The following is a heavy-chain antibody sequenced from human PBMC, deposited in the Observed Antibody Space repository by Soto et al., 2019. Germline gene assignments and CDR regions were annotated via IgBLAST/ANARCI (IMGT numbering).Heavy chain of an antibody. Sequence: SETLSLTCTVSGGSISSSSYYWGWIRQPPGKGLEWIGSIYYSGSTYYNPSLKSRVTISVDTSKNQFSLKLSSVTAADTAVYYCARGIVVVTDFDYWGQGTLVTVSS. CDR1: GGSISSSSYY. V-gene: IGHV4-39*01. CDR2: IYYSGST. D-gene: IGHD2-21*02. CDR3: ARGIVVVTDFDY. J-gene: IGHJ4*02.